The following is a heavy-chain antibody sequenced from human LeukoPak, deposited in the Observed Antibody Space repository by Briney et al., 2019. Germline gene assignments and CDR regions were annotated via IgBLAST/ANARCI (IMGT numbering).Heavy chain of an antibody. D-gene: IGHD3-10*01. CDR3: ARTTMVRGVSPFDY. J-gene: IGHJ4*02. CDR1: GYTFTSYG. V-gene: IGHV1-18*04. CDR2: ISAYNGNT. Sequence: GASVKVSCKASGYTFTSYGISWVRQALGQGLEWMGWISAYNGNTNYAQKLQGRVTMTTDTSTSTAYMELRSLRSDDTAVYYCARTTMVRGVSPFDYWGQGTLVTVSS.